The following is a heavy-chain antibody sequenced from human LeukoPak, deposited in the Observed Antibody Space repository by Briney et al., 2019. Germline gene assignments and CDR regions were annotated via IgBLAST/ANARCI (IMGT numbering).Heavy chain of an antibody. J-gene: IGHJ6*03. CDR1: GFTFSSYS. Sequence: GGSLRLSCAASGFTFSSYSMNWVRQAPGKGLEWVSSISSSSSYIYYADSVKGRFTISRDNAKNSLYLQMNSLRAEDTAVYYCAGGGAVAGTYYYYMDVWGKGTTVTVSS. CDR2: ISSSSSYI. CDR3: AGGGAVAGTYYYYMDV. D-gene: IGHD6-19*01. V-gene: IGHV3-21*01.